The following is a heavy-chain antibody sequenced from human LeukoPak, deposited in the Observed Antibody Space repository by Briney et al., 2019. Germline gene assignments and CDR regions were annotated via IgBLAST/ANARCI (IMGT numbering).Heavy chain of an antibody. D-gene: IGHD3-22*01. CDR3: ARDAFQYYYDSSGYMQYFQH. V-gene: IGHV3-21*01. J-gene: IGHJ1*01. CDR2: ISSSSSFV. CDR1: GFTFSSYR. Sequence: GGSLRLSWAASGFTFSSYRMNWVRQAPGEGLEWVSSISSSSSFVYYVDSVKGRFTISRHNAKNSLYLQMNSLRAEDTAVYYCARDAFQYYYDSSGYMQYFQHWGQGTLVTVSS.